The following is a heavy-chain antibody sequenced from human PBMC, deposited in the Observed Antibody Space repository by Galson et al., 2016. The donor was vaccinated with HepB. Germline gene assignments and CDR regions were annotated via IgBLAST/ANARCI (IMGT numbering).Heavy chain of an antibody. CDR2: INSEESWA. CDR1: GFTFSNYW. D-gene: IGHD2/OR15-2a*01. J-gene: IGHJ6*02. CDR3: TRGGTGHCSTISCSDYYYRGMDV. V-gene: IGHV3-74*01. Sequence: LRLSCAASGFTFSNYWMHWVRQAPGKGLVWVSRINSEESWATYADSVKGRFTISRDNAKNTLYLQMDSLRAEDTAVYYCTRGGTGHCSTISCSDYYYRGMDVWGQGILVIVSS.